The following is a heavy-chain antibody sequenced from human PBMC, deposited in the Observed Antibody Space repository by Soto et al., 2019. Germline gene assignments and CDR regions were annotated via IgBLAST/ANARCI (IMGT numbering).Heavy chain of an antibody. D-gene: IGHD6-6*01. CDR3: ARDLYSRPGAFDI. CDR2: ISYDGSNK. CDR1: GFTFSSYA. V-gene: IGHV3-30-3*01. J-gene: IGHJ3*02. Sequence: PGGSLRLSCAASGFTFSSYAMHWFRQAPGKGLEWVAVISYDGSNKYYADSVKGRFTISRDNSKNTLYLQMNSLRAEDTAVYYCARDLYSRPGAFDIWGQGTMVTVSS.